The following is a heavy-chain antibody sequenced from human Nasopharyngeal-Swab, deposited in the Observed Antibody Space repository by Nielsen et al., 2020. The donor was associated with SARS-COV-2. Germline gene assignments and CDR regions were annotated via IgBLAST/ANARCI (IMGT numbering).Heavy chain of an antibody. Sequence: GGSLSLSCAASGFTFSSYSMKWVRQAPGKGLEWVSSIRSSSSYIYYADSVKGRFTISRDNAKNSLYLQMNSLIAEDTAVYYCARWDYSNYDLDYWGQGTLVTVSS. CDR3: ARWDYSNYDLDY. D-gene: IGHD4-11*01. CDR2: IRSSSSYI. J-gene: IGHJ4*02. CDR1: GFTFSSYS. V-gene: IGHV3-21*01.